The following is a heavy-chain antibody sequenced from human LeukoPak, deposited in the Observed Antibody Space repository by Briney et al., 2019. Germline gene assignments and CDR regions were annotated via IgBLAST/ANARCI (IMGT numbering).Heavy chain of an antibody. CDR1: GFTFSSYG. V-gene: IGHV3-33*06. J-gene: IGHJ6*03. CDR3: AKEGSPLNYYYYYMDV. D-gene: IGHD6-6*01. Sequence: LAGGSLRLSCAASGFTFSSYGMHWVRQAPGKRLEWVAVIWYDGSNKYYADSVKGRFTISRDNSKNTLYLQMNSLRAEDTAAYYCAKEGSPLNYYYYYMDVWGKGTTVTVSS. CDR2: IWYDGSNK.